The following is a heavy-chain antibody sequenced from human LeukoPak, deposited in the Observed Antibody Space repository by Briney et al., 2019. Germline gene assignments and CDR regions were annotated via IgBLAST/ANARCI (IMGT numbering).Heavy chain of an antibody. CDR1: GGSISSYY. D-gene: IGHD7-27*01. V-gene: IGHV4-59*01. Sequence: SETLSLTCTVSGGSISSYYWSWIRQPPGKGLEWIGYIYYSGSTNYNPSLESRVTISVDTSKNQFSLKLSSVTAADTAVYYCARELGPLTGYFDYWGQGTLVTVSS. CDR3: ARELGPLTGYFDY. J-gene: IGHJ4*02. CDR2: IYYSGST.